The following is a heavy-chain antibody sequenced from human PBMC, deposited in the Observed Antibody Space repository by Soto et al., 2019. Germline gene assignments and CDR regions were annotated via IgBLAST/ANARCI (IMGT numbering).Heavy chain of an antibody. V-gene: IGHV3-23*01. Sequence: PGGSLRLSCAASGFTFNTYAMNWVRQAPGKGLEWVSAISNSGGTTYYADSVKGRFTISRDNSKNTLFLQMNSLRAEDEAVYYCAKGQTTIMAFENWGQGTMVTVSS. D-gene: IGHD1-26*01. CDR2: ISNSGGTT. CDR3: AKGQTTIMAFEN. CDR1: GFTFNTYA. J-gene: IGHJ3*02.